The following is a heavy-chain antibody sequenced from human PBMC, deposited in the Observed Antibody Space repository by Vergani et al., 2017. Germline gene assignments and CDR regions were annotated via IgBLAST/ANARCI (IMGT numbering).Heavy chain of an antibody. CDR1: GGSIRGYY. Sequence: QVQLQESSPGLVKPSETLSLTCSVSGGSIRGYYWSWIRQPPGKGLEWSGYIYYSGSTKYNPSLRSRVTISVDTSKNQFSLKLSSVTAADTAFYYCGTTSSPYDAFDIWGQGTMVTVSS. J-gene: IGHJ3*02. V-gene: IGHV4-59*01. D-gene: IGHD1-7*01. CDR2: IYYSGST. CDR3: GTTSSPYDAFDI.